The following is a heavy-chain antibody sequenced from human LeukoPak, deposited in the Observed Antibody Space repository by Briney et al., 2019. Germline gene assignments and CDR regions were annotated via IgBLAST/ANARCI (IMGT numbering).Heavy chain of an antibody. V-gene: IGHV3-49*04. CDR1: GFTSCDYA. CDR2: IRSKDYGGTT. D-gene: IGHD3-16*02. CDR3: EGVGYRAPLVY. J-gene: IGHJ4*02. Sequence: PARSLRLSCTSSGFTSCDYAISWVRQAPGKGLVWEGFIRSKDYGGTTEYAASVKGRFTITRDASNSIDHQLINSLTTEDTAEYCCEGVGYRAPLVYWGQGTLVTVSS.